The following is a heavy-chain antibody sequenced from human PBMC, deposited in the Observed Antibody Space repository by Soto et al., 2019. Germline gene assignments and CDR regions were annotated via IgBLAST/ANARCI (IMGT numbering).Heavy chain of an antibody. CDR2: MNPNSGNT. Sequence: ASVKVSCKASGYTFTSYDINWVRQATGQGLEWMGWMNPNSGNTGYAQRFQGRVTMTRNTSISTAYMELSSLRSEDTAVYYCARQRQAAPYYYYGMDVWGQGTTVTVSS. CDR1: GYTFTSYD. J-gene: IGHJ6*02. D-gene: IGHD6-13*01. CDR3: ARQRQAAPYYYYGMDV. V-gene: IGHV1-8*01.